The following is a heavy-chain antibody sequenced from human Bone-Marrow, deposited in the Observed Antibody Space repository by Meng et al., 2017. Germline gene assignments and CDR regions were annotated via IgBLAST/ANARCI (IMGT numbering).Heavy chain of an antibody. CDR1: GFIFSSAW. J-gene: IGHJ4*02. Sequence: GESLKISCAASGFIFSSAWMSWVRQAPGKGLEWVGRIKVKADGGPTDYAAPVRGRFTISRDDSKNTVYLQMNSLKPEDTALYYCTTDATDDYWIRPFPYWGQGSLVTVSS. D-gene: IGHD4-11*01. CDR3: TTDATDDYWIRPFPY. V-gene: IGHV3-15*01. CDR2: IKVKADGGPT.